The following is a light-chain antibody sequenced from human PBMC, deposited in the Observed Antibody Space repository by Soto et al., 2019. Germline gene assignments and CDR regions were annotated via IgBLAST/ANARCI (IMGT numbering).Light chain of an antibody. CDR2: SAS. CDR3: QQYNNWPPWT. J-gene: IGKJ1*01. V-gene: IGKV3-15*01. Sequence: EIVMTQSPATLSVSPGERATLSCRASQSVSSKLAWYQQKPGQAPRLLIYSASTRATGIPARFSGSGSGTEFTLTISSLQSEDFAVYYCQQYNNWPPWTFGQGTTMEIK. CDR1: QSVSSK.